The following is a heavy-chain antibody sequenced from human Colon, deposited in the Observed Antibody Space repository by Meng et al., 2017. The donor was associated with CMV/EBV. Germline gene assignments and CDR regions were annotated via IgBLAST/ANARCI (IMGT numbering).Heavy chain of an antibody. D-gene: IGHD2-21*01. Sequence: GESLKISCVGSGFTFEDYGMGWVRQAPGKGLEWVSGIYRGGSTDYADSVKGRFTMSRDNSKNTLYLEMNSLRAEDTAVYYCTGRLRPDVWGQGTTVTVSS. J-gene: IGHJ6*02. V-gene: IGHV3-53*01. CDR3: TGRLRPDV. CDR1: GFTFEDYG. CDR2: IYRGGST.